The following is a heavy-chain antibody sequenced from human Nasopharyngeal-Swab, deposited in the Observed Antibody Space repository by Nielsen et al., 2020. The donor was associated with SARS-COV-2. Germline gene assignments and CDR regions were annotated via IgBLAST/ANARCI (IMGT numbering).Heavy chain of an antibody. D-gene: IGHD3-10*01. CDR2: ISSSSSYI. J-gene: IGHJ3*02. CDR1: GFTFSSYS. CDR3: ARDHVLPDAFDT. Sequence: ETLSLTCAASGFTFSSYSMNWARQAPGKGLEWVSSISSSSSYIYYADSVKGRFTISRDNAKNSLYLQMNSLRAEDTAVYYCARDHVLPDAFDTWGQGTMVTVSS. V-gene: IGHV3-21*01.